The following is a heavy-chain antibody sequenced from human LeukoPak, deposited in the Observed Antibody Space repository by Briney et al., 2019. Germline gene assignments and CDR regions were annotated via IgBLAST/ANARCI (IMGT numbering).Heavy chain of an antibody. CDR2: ISYDGSNK. J-gene: IGHJ3*02. CDR3: AKDAWELDAFDI. V-gene: IGHV3-30*18. CDR1: GFTFSSYG. D-gene: IGHD1-26*01. Sequence: GGSLRLSCAASGFTFSSYGMHWVRQAPGKGLEWVAVISYDGSNKYYADSVKGRFTISRDNSKNTLYLQMNSLRAEDTAVYYCAKDAWELDAFDIWGQGTMVTVSS.